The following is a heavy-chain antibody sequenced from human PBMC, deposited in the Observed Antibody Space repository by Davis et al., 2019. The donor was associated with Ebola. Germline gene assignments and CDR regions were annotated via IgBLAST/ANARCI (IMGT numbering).Heavy chain of an antibody. CDR2: IKQDASEK. Sequence: GGSLRLSCAASGFTFSSYWMSWVRQAPGKGLEWVANIKQDASEKYYVDSVKGRFTISRDNAKNSLYLQMNSLRAEDTAVYYCARDPGSSWYFMDVWGKGTTVAVSS. V-gene: IGHV3-7*01. J-gene: IGHJ6*04. CDR1: GFTFSSYW. CDR3: ARDPGSSWYFMDV. D-gene: IGHD6-13*01.